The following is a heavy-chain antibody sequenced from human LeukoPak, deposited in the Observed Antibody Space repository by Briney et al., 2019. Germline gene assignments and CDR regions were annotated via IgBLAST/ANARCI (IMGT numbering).Heavy chain of an antibody. J-gene: IGHJ4*02. Sequence: GGSLRLSCAASGFTFSDYYMTWIRQAPGKGLEWVSYISSTSTYTNYADSVRGRFTITRDNAQKSLFLQMNSLRVEDTAVYYCARDVLHSSKTDYWGQGTLVTVSS. D-gene: IGHD3-22*01. CDR2: ISSTSTYT. CDR1: GFTFSDYY. V-gene: IGHV3-11*06. CDR3: ARDVLHSSKTDY.